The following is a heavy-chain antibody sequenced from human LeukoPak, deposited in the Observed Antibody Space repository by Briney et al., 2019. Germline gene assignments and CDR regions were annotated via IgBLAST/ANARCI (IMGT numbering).Heavy chain of an antibody. Sequence: SETLSLTCAVYGGSFSGYYWSWIRQPPGKGLEWIGEINHSGSTNYNPSPKSRVTISVDTSKNQFSLKLSSVTAADTAVYYCARRGDSWNRARPKKYNWFDPWGQGTLVTVSS. J-gene: IGHJ5*02. CDR3: ARRGDSWNRARPKKYNWFDP. D-gene: IGHD1-1*01. CDR2: INHSGST. CDR1: GGSFSGYY. V-gene: IGHV4-34*01.